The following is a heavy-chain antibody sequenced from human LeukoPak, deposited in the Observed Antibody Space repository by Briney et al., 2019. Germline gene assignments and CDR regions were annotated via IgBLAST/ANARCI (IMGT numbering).Heavy chain of an antibody. CDR2: IIPIFDTA. V-gene: IGHV1-69*13. J-gene: IGHJ6*02. CDR3: ARISLGAIWGYYYGMDV. Sequence: SVTVSCKASGGTFSSYSISWVRQAPGQGLEWMGGIIPIFDTADYAQKFQGRVTITADESTSTAYMELSSLRSEDTAVFYCARISLGAIWGYYYGMDVWGQGTTVTVSS. CDR1: GGTFSSYS. D-gene: IGHD1-26*01.